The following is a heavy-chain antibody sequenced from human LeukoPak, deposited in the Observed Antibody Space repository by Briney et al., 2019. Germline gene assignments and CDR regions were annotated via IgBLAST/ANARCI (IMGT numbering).Heavy chain of an antibody. Sequence: SETLSLTCTVSGGSISSYYWSWIRQPPGKGLEWIGYIYCSGSTNYNPSLKSRVTISVDTSKNQFSLKLSSVTAADTAVYYCARSSGSYKDYWGQGTLVTVSS. CDR1: GGSISSYY. D-gene: IGHD1-26*01. J-gene: IGHJ4*02. CDR2: IYCSGST. V-gene: IGHV4-59*01. CDR3: ARSSGSYKDY.